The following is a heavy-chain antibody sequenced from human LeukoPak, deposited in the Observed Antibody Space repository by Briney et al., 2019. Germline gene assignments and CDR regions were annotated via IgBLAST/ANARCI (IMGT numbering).Heavy chain of an antibody. CDR1: GFSFSSNW. CDR3: ARGPSYYGSGSQP. D-gene: IGHD3-10*01. Sequence: PGGSLRLSCAASGFSFSSNWMHWVRQAPGKGLVWVSRINSDGSSTSYADSVKGRFTISRDNSKNTLYLQMNSLRAEDTAVYYCARGPSYYGSGSQPWGQGTLVTVSS. CDR2: INSDGSST. V-gene: IGHV3-74*01. J-gene: IGHJ4*02.